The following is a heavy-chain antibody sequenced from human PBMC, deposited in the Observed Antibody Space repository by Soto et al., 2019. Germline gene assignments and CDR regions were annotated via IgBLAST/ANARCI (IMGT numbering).Heavy chain of an antibody. CDR2: INPNTGVT. V-gene: IGHV1-2*06. D-gene: IGHD3-10*01. CDR1: GYTFTAYY. Sequence: QVQLVQSGTAVKTPGASVKVSCKTSGYTFTAYYVHWVRHAPGQGLEWMGRINPNTGVTLYSRRLQDRVTMTTNTSSSTAFMDLSRLTSDDTALYYCARDYFGSGSETDFWGQGTLVTVSS. J-gene: IGHJ4*02. CDR3: ARDYFGSGSETDF.